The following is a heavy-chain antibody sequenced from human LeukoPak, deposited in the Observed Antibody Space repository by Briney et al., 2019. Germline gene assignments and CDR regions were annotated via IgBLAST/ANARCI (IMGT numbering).Heavy chain of an antibody. D-gene: IGHD1-26*01. CDR2: IWYDGSNK. CDR1: GFTFSSYG. CDR3: ARGGSYHYFDY. J-gene: IGHJ4*02. Sequence: PGGSLRLSCAASGFTFSSYGMHWVRQAPGKGLEWVAVIWYDGSNKYYADSVKGRFTISRDNSKNTLYLQMNSLRAEDTAVYYCARGGSYHYFDYWGQGTLVTVSS. V-gene: IGHV3-33*01.